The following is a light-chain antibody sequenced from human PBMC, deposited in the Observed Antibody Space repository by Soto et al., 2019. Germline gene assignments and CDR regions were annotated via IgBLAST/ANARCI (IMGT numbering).Light chain of an antibody. CDR1: QTISRN. CDR3: QQSYDTPLT. Sequence: DIQMTQSPVSLSASVGDRVTITCRASQTISRNLNCYQQKPGKAHKLLIFAASSLQSGVPLRFSGSGSGTDFTLPISSLQPEDFATYYCQQSYDTPLTFGGGTKVEIK. J-gene: IGKJ4*01. CDR2: AAS. V-gene: IGKV1-39*01.